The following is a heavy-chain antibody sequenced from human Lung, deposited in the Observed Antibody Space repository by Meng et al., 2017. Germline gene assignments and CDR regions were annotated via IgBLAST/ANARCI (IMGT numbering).Heavy chain of an antibody. CDR2: ILPILDIT. J-gene: IGHJ4*02. CDR3: AREHDSSGYIDF. D-gene: IGHD3-22*01. Sequence: QVQLVQSGAEVKTPGPSVKVSCKASGGTFSSYTFIWVRQAPGQGLEWMGRILPILDITKYTQKFQGRVTITADKSTSTAYMELSSLTSDDTAVYYCAREHDSSGYIDFWGQGTLVTVSS. CDR1: GGTFSSYT. V-gene: IGHV1-69*08.